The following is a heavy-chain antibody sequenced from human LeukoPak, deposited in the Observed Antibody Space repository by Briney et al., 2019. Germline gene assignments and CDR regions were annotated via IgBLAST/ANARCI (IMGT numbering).Heavy chain of an antibody. V-gene: IGHV1-18*01. CDR2: ISAYNGNT. J-gene: IGHJ4*02. Sequence: GASVKVSCKASGYTFTSYGISWVRQAPGQGLEWMGWISAYNGNTNYAQKLQGGVTMTTDTSTSTAYMELRSLRSDDTAVYYCARVEVTMIVVVINGPDYWGQGTLVTVSS. D-gene: IGHD3-22*01. CDR1: GYTFTSYG. CDR3: ARVEVTMIVVVINGPDY.